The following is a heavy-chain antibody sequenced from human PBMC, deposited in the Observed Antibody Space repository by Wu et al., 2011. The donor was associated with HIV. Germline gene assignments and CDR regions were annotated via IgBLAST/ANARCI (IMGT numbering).Heavy chain of an antibody. Sequence: EVRVRQSGAEVQKPGATIKISCRVSGYTFTDYDIHWVQQAPGKGLEWLGLINLEESKTRYEEAFQGRFTITADTSSETTFLEVNTLRTDDTAMFYCTTAGFDFWGQGTLVTVSS. J-gene: IGHJ4*02. CDR3: TTAGFDF. CDR1: GYTFTDYD. V-gene: IGHV1-69-2*01. CDR2: INLEESKT.